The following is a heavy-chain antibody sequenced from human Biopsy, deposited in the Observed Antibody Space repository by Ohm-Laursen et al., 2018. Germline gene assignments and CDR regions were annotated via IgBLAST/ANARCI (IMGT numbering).Heavy chain of an antibody. CDR1: GFTFSIYS. CDR2: ITGGGDRT. Sequence: SLRLSCTASGFTFSIYSMTWARQAPGKGLEWVAGITGGGDRTYYADSVKGRFTISRDNSKNTLFLQMNSLRAEDTALYYCAKDEYYDILTGPPSDSWGQGTLVTVSS. CDR3: AKDEYYDILTGPPSDS. J-gene: IGHJ4*02. V-gene: IGHV3-23*01. D-gene: IGHD3-9*01.